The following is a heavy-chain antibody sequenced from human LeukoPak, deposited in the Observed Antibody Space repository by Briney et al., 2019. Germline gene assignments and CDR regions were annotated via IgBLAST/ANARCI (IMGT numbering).Heavy chain of an antibody. Sequence: GGSLRLSCAASGFTFSSYEMNWVRQAPGKGREWGSYISSSGTTIYYADSVKGRFTIFRENAQNSLYLQMNSLRAEDTAVYYCAREYSYGPEYYFDYWGQGTLVTVSS. V-gene: IGHV3-48*03. CDR2: ISSSGTTI. CDR3: AREYSYGPEYYFDY. CDR1: GFTFSSYE. D-gene: IGHD5-18*01. J-gene: IGHJ4*02.